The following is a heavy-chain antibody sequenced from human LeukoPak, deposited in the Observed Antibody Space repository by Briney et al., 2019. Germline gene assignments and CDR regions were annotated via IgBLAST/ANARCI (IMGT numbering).Heavy chain of an antibody. CDR3: ASGVLAAMVPDY. Sequence: PGGSLRLACAASGFTFSSYWMHWFRQAPGKGLVWISRISGGGSATSYADSVKGRFTISRDNAKNTLYLQMNSLRAEDTAVYYCASGVLAAMVPDYWGQGILVTISS. J-gene: IGHJ4*02. CDR1: GFTFSSYW. D-gene: IGHD5-18*01. CDR2: ISGGGSAT. V-gene: IGHV3-74*01.